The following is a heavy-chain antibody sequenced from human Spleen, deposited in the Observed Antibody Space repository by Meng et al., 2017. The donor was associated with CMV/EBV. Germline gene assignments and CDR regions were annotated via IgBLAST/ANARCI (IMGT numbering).Heavy chain of an antibody. CDR3: ARMGEFTSGSTFYYYGMVV. J-gene: IGHJ6*02. V-gene: IGHV3-49*04. CDR2: IRSKTYGVTT. CDR1: GFTFSSYS. Sequence: GGSLRLSCAASGFTFSSYSMIWVRQAPGKGLEWVGYIRSKTYGVTTEYAAPVKGRFTISRDDSKSIAYLQMNSLKTEDTAMYYCARMGEFTSGSTFYYYGMVVWGHGTTVTVSS. D-gene: IGHD3-16*01.